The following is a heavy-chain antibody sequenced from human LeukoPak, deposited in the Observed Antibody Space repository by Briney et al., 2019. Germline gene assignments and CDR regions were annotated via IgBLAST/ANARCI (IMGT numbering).Heavy chain of an antibody. CDR1: GGSFSGYY. CDR3: AGARHGDYRWDY. J-gene: IGHJ4*02. V-gene: IGHV4-34*01. Sequence: SETLSLTCAVYGGSFSGYYWSWLRQPPGKGLEWIGEINHSGSTNYNPSLKSRVTISVDTSKNQFSLKLSSVTAADTAVYYCAGARHGDYRWDYWGQGTLVTVSS. D-gene: IGHD4-17*01. CDR2: INHSGST.